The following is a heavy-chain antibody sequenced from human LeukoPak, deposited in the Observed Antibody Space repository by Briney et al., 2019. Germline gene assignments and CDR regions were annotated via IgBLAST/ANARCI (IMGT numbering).Heavy chain of an antibody. CDR1: GYTFTSYG. CDR2: ISAYNGNT. J-gene: IGHJ5*02. V-gene: IGHV1-18*01. CDR3: ARGPYGDPYNWFDP. D-gene: IGHD4-17*01. Sequence: ASVKVSCKASGYTFTSYGISWVQQAPGQGLEWMGWISAYNGNTNYAQKLQGRATMTTDTSTSTAYMELRSLRSDDTAVYYCARGPYGDPYNWFDPWGQGTLVTVSS.